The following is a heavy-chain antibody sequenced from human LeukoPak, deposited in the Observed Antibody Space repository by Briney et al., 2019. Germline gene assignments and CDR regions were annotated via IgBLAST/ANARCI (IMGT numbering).Heavy chain of an antibody. CDR1: GGSISSYY. J-gene: IGHJ4*02. V-gene: IGHV4-59*01. D-gene: IGHD6-19*01. CDR2: IYYSGST. CDR3: ARVGDSSGWHGRVDY. Sequence: SETLSLTCTVSGGSISSYYWNWIRQPPGKGLEWIGYIYYSGSTYNPSLKGRVTISVDTSKNQFSLKLSPVTAADTAVYYCARVGDSSGWHGRVDYWGQGTLVTVSS.